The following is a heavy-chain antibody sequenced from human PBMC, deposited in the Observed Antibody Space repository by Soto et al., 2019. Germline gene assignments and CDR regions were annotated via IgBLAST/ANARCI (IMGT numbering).Heavy chain of an antibody. D-gene: IGHD6-19*01. CDR1: GFTVSSNY. J-gene: IGHJ4*02. Sequence: EVQLVETGGGLIQPGGSLRLSCAASGFTVSSNYMSWVRQAPGKGLEWVSVIYSGGSTYYADSVKVRFTISRDNSKNTLYLQMNRLRAEDTAVYYCAKDPDISGWYQTDLDYWGQGTLVTVSS. V-gene: IGHV3-53*02. CDR3: AKDPDISGWYQTDLDY. CDR2: IYSGGST.